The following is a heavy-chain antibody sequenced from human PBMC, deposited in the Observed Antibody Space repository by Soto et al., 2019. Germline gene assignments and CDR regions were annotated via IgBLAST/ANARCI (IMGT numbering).Heavy chain of an antibody. CDR3: AREMGACSDSSCYPGPYDS. CDR2: ITSKSTTI. CDR1: GFTFTSYS. V-gene: IGHV3-48*02. J-gene: IGHJ5*02. D-gene: IGHD3-16*01. Sequence: GGSLRLSRAASGFTFTSYSMNWVRQAPGQGLEWVSYITSKSTTIKYADSVKGRFTVSRDNAKNSLYLQLNSLRDEDTAVYYCAREMGACSDSSCYPGPYDSWGQGTLVTVSS.